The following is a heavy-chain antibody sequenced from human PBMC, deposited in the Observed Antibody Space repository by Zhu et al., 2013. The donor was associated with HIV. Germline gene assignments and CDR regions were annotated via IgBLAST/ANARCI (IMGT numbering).Heavy chain of an antibody. Sequence: HVQLVQSGAEVRKPGSSVKVSCKASGGTLSRYAINWVRLAPGQGLEWMGGVIPFFRVTNYAQNFKGRLTLSADESTNTDYMDLTGLTSEDTAVYYCATGRGPEDNEYYDTTGYYYEAAVHIWGQGTKVTVSS. CDR2: VIPFFRVT. CDR1: GGTLSRYA. D-gene: IGHD3-22*01. V-gene: IGHV1-69*12. J-gene: IGHJ3*02. CDR3: ATGRGPEDNEYYDTTGYYYEAAVHI.